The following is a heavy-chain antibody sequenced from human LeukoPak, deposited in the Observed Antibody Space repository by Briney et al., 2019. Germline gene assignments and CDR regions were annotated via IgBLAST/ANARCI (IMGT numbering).Heavy chain of an antibody. CDR1: GFTFDDSA. Sequence: PGGSLRLSCAASGFTFDDSAMHWVRQAPGGGLDWVSGISANSDSVVYADSMRGRFTISRDNAKNSLYLQMNSLRAEDTALYYCARRSSTWGAFDIWGQGTMVTVSS. J-gene: IGHJ3*02. CDR3: ARRSSTWGAFDI. V-gene: IGHV3-9*01. CDR2: ISANSDSV. D-gene: IGHD2-2*01.